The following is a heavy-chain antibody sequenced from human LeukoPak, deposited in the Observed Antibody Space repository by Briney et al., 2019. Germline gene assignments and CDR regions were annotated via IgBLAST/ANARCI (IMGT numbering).Heavy chain of an antibody. D-gene: IGHD6-13*01. V-gene: IGHV1-18*01. CDR2: ISAYNGNT. CDR1: GYTFTSYG. Sequence: ASVKVSCKASGYTFTSYGISWVRQAPGQGLEWMGWISAYNGNTNYAQKLQGRVTMTTDTSTSTAYMELRSLRSDDTAVYYCARVQRVALGSWSPNDAFDIWGQGTMVTVSS. CDR3: ARVQRVALGSWSPNDAFDI. J-gene: IGHJ3*02.